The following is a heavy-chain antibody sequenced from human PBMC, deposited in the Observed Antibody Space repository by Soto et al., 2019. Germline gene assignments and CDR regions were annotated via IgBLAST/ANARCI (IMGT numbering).Heavy chain of an antibody. J-gene: IGHJ3*02. V-gene: IGHV4-4*02. Sequence: QVQLQESGPGLVKPSGTLSLTCVITNASIATGTCWGWVRRAPGKGLGGFGEFYHTGRTNYAPSLKSRVTMSIDKSNNRFSLRLTSLTAADTAVYYCVRDEAHYDILTGSSLGRAFDIWGQGTMVTVSS. CDR1: NASIATGTC. CDR3: VRDEAHYDILTGSSLGRAFDI. D-gene: IGHD3-9*01. CDR2: FYHTGRT.